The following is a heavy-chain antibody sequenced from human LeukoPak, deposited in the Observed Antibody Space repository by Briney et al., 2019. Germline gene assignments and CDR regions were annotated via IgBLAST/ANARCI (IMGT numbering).Heavy chain of an antibody. CDR1: GGSISSGDHY. J-gene: IGHJ3*02. V-gene: IGHV4-30-4*08. CDR3: ARGDPGDYYDSSGYPWAFDI. Sequence: SQTLSLTCTVSGGSISSGDHYWSWIRQPPGKGLEWIGYIYYSGSTYYNPSLKSRVTISVDTSKNQFSLKLSSVTAADTAVYYCARGDPGDYYDSSGYPWAFDIWGQGTMVTVSS. CDR2: IYYSGST. D-gene: IGHD3-22*01.